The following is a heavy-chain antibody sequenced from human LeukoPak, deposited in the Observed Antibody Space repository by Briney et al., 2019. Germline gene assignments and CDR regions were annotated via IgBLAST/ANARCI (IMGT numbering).Heavy chain of an antibody. Sequence: PSETLSLTCTVSGGSVSSGSYYWSWIRQPPGKGLEWIGYIYYSGSTNYNPSLKSRVTISVDTSKNQFSLKLSSVTAADTAVYYCAREETVTGYSDYWGQGTLVTVSS. V-gene: IGHV4-61*01. CDR2: IYYSGST. CDR3: AREETVTGYSDY. J-gene: IGHJ4*02. CDR1: GGSVSSGSYY. D-gene: IGHD4-17*01.